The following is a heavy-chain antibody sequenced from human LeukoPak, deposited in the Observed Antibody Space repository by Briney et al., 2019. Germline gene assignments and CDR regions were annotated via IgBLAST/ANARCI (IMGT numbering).Heavy chain of an antibody. Sequence: GGSLRLSCAASGFTFSSYSMNWVRQAPGKGLEWVSSISGSSSYIYYADSAKGRFTVSRDNAKKSLYLQMNSLRAEDTAVYYCARDRSGYVFDYWGQGTLVTVSS. CDR1: GFTFSSYS. D-gene: IGHD5-12*01. J-gene: IGHJ4*02. CDR2: ISGSSSYI. CDR3: ARDRSGYVFDY. V-gene: IGHV3-21*01.